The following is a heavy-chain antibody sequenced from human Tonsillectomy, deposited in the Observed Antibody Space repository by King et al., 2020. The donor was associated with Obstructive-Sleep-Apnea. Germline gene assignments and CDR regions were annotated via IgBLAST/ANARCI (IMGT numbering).Heavy chain of an antibody. J-gene: IGHJ4*02. CDR2: INHSGST. CDR3: ARVVTGIGPDY. V-gene: IGHV4-34*01. D-gene: IGHD2/OR15-2a*01. Sequence: VQLQQWGAGLLKPSETLSLTCAVYGGSFSGYYWNWIRQPPGRGLEWIGEINHSGSTNYNPSLKSRVTISVDTSKNQFPLKLSSLTAADTAVYYCARVVTGIGPDYWGQGTLVTVSS. CDR1: GGSFSGYY.